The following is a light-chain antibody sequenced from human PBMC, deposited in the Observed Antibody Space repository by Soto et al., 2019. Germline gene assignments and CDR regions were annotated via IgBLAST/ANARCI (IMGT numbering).Light chain of an antibody. CDR1: QSVSSSY. Sequence: EIVLTQSPGTLSLSPGERATLSCRASQSVSSSYLAWYQQKPGQAPRLLIYGASSRATGIPDRFSGSGSGTDFTLTISRLEAEDCAVYCCQRYGSSPRTFGQGTKVDIK. V-gene: IGKV3-20*01. CDR3: QRYGSSPRT. J-gene: IGKJ1*01. CDR2: GAS.